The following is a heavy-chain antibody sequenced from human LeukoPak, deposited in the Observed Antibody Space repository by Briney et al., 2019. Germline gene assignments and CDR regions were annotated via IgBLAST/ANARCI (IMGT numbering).Heavy chain of an antibody. D-gene: IGHD3-22*01. J-gene: IGHJ4*02. Sequence: SETLSLTCTVSGGSISSSSYYWGWLRQPPGKGLEWIGSIYYSGSTYYNPSLKSRVTISVDTSKNQFSLKLSSVTAADTAVYYCARVGSRVKSYYYDSSGYYPDYWGQGTPVTVSS. CDR3: ARVGSRVKSYYYDSSGYYPDY. V-gene: IGHV4-39*07. CDR2: IYYSGST. CDR1: GGSISSSSYY.